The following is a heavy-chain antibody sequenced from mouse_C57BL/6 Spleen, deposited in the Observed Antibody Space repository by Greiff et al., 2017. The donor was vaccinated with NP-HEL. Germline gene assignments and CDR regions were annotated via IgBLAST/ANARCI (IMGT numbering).Heavy chain of an antibody. CDR2: TFYSGIT. CDR1: GFSINSDCF. D-gene: IGHD5-1*01. Sequence: EVKLVESGPSLVRPSQTLSLTCTVTGFSINSDCFWIWIRQFPGNKLEYIGYTFYSGITYYNPSLESRTYITRDTSKNQFSLKLSSVTTEDTATYYCARYHAAGGYFDVWGTGTTVTVSS. J-gene: IGHJ1*03. V-gene: IGHV3-3*01. CDR3: ARYHAAGGYFDV.